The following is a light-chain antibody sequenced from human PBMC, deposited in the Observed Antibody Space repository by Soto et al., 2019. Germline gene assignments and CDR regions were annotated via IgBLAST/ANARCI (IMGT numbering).Light chain of an antibody. CDR3: QQYNSYAWT. CDR2: DVS. CDR1: QSICSW. V-gene: IGKV1-5*01. Sequence: DIQMTQSPSTLSASVGEKITNNCRASQSICSWLAWYQQKPGKAPKLLIYDVSSLESGVPSRFSGSGSGTEFTLTISSLQPDDFATYYCQQYNSYAWTFGQGTKVDIK. J-gene: IGKJ1*01.